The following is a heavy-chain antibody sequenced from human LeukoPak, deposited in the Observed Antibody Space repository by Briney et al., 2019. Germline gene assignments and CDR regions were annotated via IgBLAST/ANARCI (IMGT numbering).Heavy chain of an antibody. Sequence: GASLDFSWEGSGSCFTSYWIGWVRPPREKGLERGGIIYPGDSDTRYSPSFQGQVTISADKSISTAYLQWSSLKASDTAMYYCARLYTYYYDSSAGAFDIWGQGTMVTVSS. J-gene: IGHJ3*02. V-gene: IGHV5-51*01. CDR3: ARLYTYYYDSSAGAFDI. D-gene: IGHD3-22*01. CDR1: GSCFTSYW. CDR2: IYPGDSDT.